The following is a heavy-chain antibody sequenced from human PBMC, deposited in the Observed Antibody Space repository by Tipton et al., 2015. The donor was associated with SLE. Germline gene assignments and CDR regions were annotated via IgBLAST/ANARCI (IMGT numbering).Heavy chain of an antibody. CDR1: GGSISSYY. CDR3: ARDRGTDYYYYYMDV. J-gene: IGHJ6*03. Sequence: TLSLTCTVSGGSISSYYRSWIRQPPGKGLEWIGYIYYSGSTNYNPSLKSRVTISVDTSKNQFSLKLSSVTAADTAVYYCARDRGTDYYYYYMDVWGKGTTVTVSS. D-gene: IGHD2-8*02. CDR2: IYYSGST. V-gene: IGHV4-59*12.